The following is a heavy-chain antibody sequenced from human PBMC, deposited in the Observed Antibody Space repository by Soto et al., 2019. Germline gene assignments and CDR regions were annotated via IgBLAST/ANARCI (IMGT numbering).Heavy chain of an antibody. V-gene: IGHV3-30*18. D-gene: IGHD2-15*01. CDR3: ANGRYSSPPGMDV. Sequence: GGSLRLSCGASGFIFRTYGMHCVRQAPGKGLEWVALILNDGSSEYYADSVKGRFTISRDNSKNMLYLQMNSLRVEDTAMYYCANGRYSSPPGMDVWGQGTTVTVSS. CDR2: ILNDGSSE. J-gene: IGHJ6*02. CDR1: GFIFRTYG.